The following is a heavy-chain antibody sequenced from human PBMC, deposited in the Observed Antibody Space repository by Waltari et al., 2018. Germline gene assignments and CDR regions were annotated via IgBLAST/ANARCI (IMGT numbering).Heavy chain of an antibody. V-gene: IGHV4-59*11. CDR2: IYSSGST. CDR3: ARASYGSGSSWFDP. Sequence: QVQLQESGPGLVKPSETLSLICSVSGGSISTHFWGWFRQPPGTTLEWMGNIYSSGSTNDNPALTSRVTISLDMSKNQFSRKLRSVSAADTAVYYGARASYGSGSSWFDPWGQGNLVTVSS. CDR1: GGSISTHF. J-gene: IGHJ5*02. D-gene: IGHD3-10*01.